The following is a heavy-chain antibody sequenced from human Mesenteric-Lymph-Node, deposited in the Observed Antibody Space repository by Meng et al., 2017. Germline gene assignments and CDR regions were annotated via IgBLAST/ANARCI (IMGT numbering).Heavy chain of an antibody. J-gene: IGHJ4*02. CDR2: INTNTGNP. Sequence: QVQLGQAGAELKKPGAAAKVSGKASGYTFTSYAMNWVRQAPGQGLEWMGWINTNTGNPTYAQGFTGRFVFSLDTSVSTAYLQISSLKTEDTAVYYCARREAGLGELLKYWGQGTLVTVSS. V-gene: IGHV7-4-1*02. CDR1: GYTFTSYA. D-gene: IGHD3-10*01. CDR3: ARREAGLGELLKY.